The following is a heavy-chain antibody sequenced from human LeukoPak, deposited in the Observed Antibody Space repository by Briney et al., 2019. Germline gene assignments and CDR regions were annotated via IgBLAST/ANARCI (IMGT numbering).Heavy chain of an antibody. J-gene: IGHJ4*02. CDR1: GFTFSSYA. CDR2: ISGSGGST. CDR3: ARDRSPAPGRSYGRGHFDY. Sequence: GGSLRLSCAASGFTFSSYAMSWVRQAPGKGLEWVSAISGSGGSTYYADSVKGRFTISRDNSKNTLYLQMNSLLSDDTAVYYCARDRSPAPGRSYGRGHFDYWGQGTLVTVSS. D-gene: IGHD5-18*01. V-gene: IGHV3-23*01.